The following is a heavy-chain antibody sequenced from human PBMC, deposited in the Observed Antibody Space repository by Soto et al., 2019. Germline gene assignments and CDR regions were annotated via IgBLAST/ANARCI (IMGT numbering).Heavy chain of an antibody. CDR2: IGVYANT. J-gene: IGHJ4*02. V-gene: IGHV3-23*01. Sequence: EVELLESGGDLVQPGGSLRLSCAASGFTFSSYDMNWVRQAPGKGLEWVSAIGVYANTYYADSVKGRFTISRDDSRNTVHLQLNSLRVDDTAVYCCAKESTVGSPGDYFDSWGQGTLVTVSS. CDR3: AKESTVGSPGDYFDS. CDR1: GFTFSSYD. D-gene: IGHD1-26*01.